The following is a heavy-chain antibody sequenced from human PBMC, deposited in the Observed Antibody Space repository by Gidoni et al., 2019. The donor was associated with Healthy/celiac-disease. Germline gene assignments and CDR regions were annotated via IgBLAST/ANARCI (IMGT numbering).Heavy chain of an antibody. J-gene: IGHJ6*02. CDR1: GFTFSSYA. V-gene: IGHV3-23*01. Sequence: EVQLLESGGGLVQPGGSLRLSCAASGFTFSSYAMRWVRQAPGKGLEWVSAISGSGGSTYYADSVKGRFTISRDKYKNTLYLQMNSRRAEDTAVYYCAKVSPEVRGGVVWGQGTTVTVSS. D-gene: IGHD3-10*01. CDR3: AKVSPEVRGGVV. CDR2: ISGSGGST.